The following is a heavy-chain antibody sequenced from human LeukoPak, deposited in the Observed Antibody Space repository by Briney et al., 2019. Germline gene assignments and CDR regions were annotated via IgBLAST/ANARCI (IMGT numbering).Heavy chain of an antibody. V-gene: IGHV1-18*01. CDR1: DYTFTTYI. D-gene: IGHD6-19*01. CDR3: ARVGSGWHPDPIDY. Sequence: ASVKVSCKTSDYTFTTYIINWVRQAPEQGLEWMGWIIGYNGNTNYAQKLQGRVTMTTDTSTSTAYMELRSLRSDDTAVYYCARVGSGWHPDPIDYWGQGTLVTVSS. CDR2: IIGYNGNT. J-gene: IGHJ4*02.